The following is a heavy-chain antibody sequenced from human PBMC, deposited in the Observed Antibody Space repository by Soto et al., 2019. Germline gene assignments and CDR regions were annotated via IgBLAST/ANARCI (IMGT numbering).Heavy chain of an antibody. CDR1: GFTFSSYS. Sequence: EVQLVESGGGLVKPGGSLRLSCAASGFTFSSYSMNWVRQAPGKGLEWVSSISSSSSYIYYADSVKGRFTISRDNAKNLLYLQMNSLRAEDTAVYYCARGCSSTSCYVRYTDYWGQGTLVTVSS. CDR2: ISSSSSYI. D-gene: IGHD2-2*01. V-gene: IGHV3-21*01. J-gene: IGHJ4*02. CDR3: ARGCSSTSCYVRYTDY.